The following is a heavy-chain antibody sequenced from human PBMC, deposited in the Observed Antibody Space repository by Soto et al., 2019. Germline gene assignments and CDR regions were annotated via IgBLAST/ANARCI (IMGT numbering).Heavy chain of an antibody. J-gene: IGHJ4*02. V-gene: IGHV1-18*01. CDR3: ARDIFFGSGSYFDY. Sequence: QVHLVQSGAEVKKPGASVKVSCKTSGYSFSDYGITWVRQAPGQGLEWMGWISGYNGNTNYAQKFQGRVTTTTDTSTRTAYIELRSLRSDDTAVYFCARDIFFGSGSYFDYWGQGTLVTVSS. D-gene: IGHD3-10*01. CDR2: ISGYNGNT. CDR1: GYSFSDYG.